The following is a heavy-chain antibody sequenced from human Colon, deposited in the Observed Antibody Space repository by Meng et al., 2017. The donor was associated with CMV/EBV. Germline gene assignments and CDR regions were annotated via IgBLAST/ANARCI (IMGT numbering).Heavy chain of an antibody. V-gene: IGHV3-48*04. CDR1: GFSFSSYA. CDR3: ARDCSSTSCFPLNGTDV. Sequence: GGSLRLSCAASGFSFSSYAMTWVRQAPGKGLEWVSFISYSSGIIYYADSVKGRFTISRDNAKNSLYLEMNSLRAEDTAVYYCARDCSSTSCFPLNGTDVWGQGTTVTVSS. CDR2: ISYSSGII. J-gene: IGHJ6*02. D-gene: IGHD2-2*01.